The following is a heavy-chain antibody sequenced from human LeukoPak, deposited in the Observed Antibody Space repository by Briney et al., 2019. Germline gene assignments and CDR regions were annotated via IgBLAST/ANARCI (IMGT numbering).Heavy chain of an antibody. V-gene: IGHV3-30-3*01. CDR3: ARDHSTVNAFDD. CDR2: ISYDGSNK. D-gene: IGHD4-17*01. Sequence: PERSLRLSCAASGFTFSSYAMHWVRQAPGKGLEWVAVISYDGSNKYYADSVKGRFTISRDNSKNTLYLQMNSLRGEDTAVYYCARDHSTVNAFDDWGQGTLVTVSS. J-gene: IGHJ4*02. CDR1: GFTFSSYA.